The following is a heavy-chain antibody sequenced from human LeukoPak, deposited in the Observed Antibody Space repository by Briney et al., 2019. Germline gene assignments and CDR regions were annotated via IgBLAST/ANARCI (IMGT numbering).Heavy chain of an antibody. Sequence: SETLSLTCSVSGVSFSSYYWSWLRQSPGKGLEWIGHVSNSGYTNYNPSLKSRVTISVDTSKNQFSLKLSSVTAADTAVYYCARLGRYCSSTSCFPRAHMDVWGKGTTVTVSS. J-gene: IGHJ6*03. CDR2: VSNSGYT. V-gene: IGHV4-4*08. D-gene: IGHD2-2*01. CDR3: ARLGRYCSSTSCFPRAHMDV. CDR1: GVSFSSYY.